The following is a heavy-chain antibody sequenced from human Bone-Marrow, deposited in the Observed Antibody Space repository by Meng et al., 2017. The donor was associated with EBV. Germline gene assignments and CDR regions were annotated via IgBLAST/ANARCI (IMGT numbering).Heavy chain of an antibody. D-gene: IGHD2-21*02. CDR3: ARNEGDKGVDY. V-gene: IGHV3-11*01. CDR2: ISSSVSTI. CDR1: GDSISSFYY. Sequence: QLQLLESCQGQVTPSESLSLTCKVSGDSISSFYYMSWIRQAPGKGLEWISYISSSVSTIYYADSVKGRFTISRDNAKNSLYLQMNSLRDEDTAEYYGARNEGDKGVDYWGQGTLVTVSS. J-gene: IGHJ4*02.